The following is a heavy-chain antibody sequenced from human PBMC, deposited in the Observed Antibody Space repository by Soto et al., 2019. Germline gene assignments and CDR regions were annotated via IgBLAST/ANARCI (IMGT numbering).Heavy chain of an antibody. J-gene: IGHJ4*02. CDR3: AYHPPAATSNYFDY. CDR1: GFSLSTSGVG. D-gene: IGHD6-25*01. Sequence: SGPTLVNPTQTLTLTCTFSGFSLSTSGVGVGWIRQPPGKALEWLALIYWDDDKRYSPSLKSRLTITKDTSKNQVVLTMTNMDPVDTATYYCAYHPPAATSNYFDYWGQGTLVTVSS. V-gene: IGHV2-5*02. CDR2: IYWDDDK.